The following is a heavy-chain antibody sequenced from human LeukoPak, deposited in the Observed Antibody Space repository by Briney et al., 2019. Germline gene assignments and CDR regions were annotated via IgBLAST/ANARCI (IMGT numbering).Heavy chain of an antibody. D-gene: IGHD6-13*01. CDR2: ISYDGSNK. J-gene: IGHJ4*02. CDR3: ARDTAPSRSSCLDY. V-gene: IGHV3-33*01. Sequence: QPGRSLRPSFAASAFIFISYGMRGGRQDPGKGLWGVADISYDGSNKYYAHSVRGRFTSSRDNSKNTLYLQMRSLRADDTAVYSCARDTAPSRSSCLDYWGQGTLVTVSS. CDR1: AFIFISYG.